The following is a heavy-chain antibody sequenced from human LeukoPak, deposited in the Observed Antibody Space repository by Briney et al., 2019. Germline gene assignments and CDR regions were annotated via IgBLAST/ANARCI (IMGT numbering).Heavy chain of an antibody. V-gene: IGHV4-61*02. Sequence: SETLSLTCTVSGGSISSGSYYWSWIRQPAGKGLEWIGRIYTSGSTNYNPSLKSRVTLSVDTSKNQFSLKLSSVTAADTAVYYCARELDVDTAMDYWGQGTLVTVSS. CDR3: ARELDVDTAMDY. CDR2: IYTSGST. J-gene: IGHJ4*02. D-gene: IGHD5-18*01. CDR1: GGSISSGSYY.